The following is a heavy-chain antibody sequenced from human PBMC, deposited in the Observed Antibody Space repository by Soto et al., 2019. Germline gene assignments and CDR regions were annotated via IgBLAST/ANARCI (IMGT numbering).Heavy chain of an antibody. CDR3: ARETLLYTGVDY. CDR1: GFTFSDYY. D-gene: IGHD1-20*01. CDR2: ISSSGSTI. Sequence: PGGSLRLSCAASGFTFSDYYMSWIRQAPGKGLEWVSYISSSGSTIYYADSVKGRFTISGDNARNSLYLQMNSLRAEDTAVYYCARETLLYTGVDYWGQGTLVTVSS. J-gene: IGHJ4*02. V-gene: IGHV3-11*01.